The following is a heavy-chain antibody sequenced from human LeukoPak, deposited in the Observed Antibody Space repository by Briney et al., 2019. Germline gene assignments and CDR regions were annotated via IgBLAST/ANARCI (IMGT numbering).Heavy chain of an antibody. Sequence: KISCKASGGTFSSYAISWVRQAPGQGLEWMGRIIPILGIANYAQKFQGRVTITADKSTSTAYMELSSLRSEDTAVYYCAREAPGSSSWYIPRSYGMDVWGQGTTVTVSS. J-gene: IGHJ6*02. CDR3: AREAPGSSSWYIPRSYGMDV. D-gene: IGHD6-13*01. CDR1: GGTFSSYA. V-gene: IGHV1-69*04. CDR2: IIPILGIA.